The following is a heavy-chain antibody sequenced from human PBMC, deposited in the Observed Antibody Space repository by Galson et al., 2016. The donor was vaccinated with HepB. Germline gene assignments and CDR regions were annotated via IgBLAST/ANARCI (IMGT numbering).Heavy chain of an antibody. CDR1: GFTFSSYG. J-gene: IGHJ5*02. V-gene: IGHV3-33*01. D-gene: IGHD3-16*02. CDR3: ARDLSYGSNWFDP. Sequence: SLRISCAGSGFTFSSYGMHWVRQAPGKRLEWVAAIQFDGSKKYYGDYVKGRFTISRDDSKNTVYLQMSSLRAEDTAIYFCARDLSYGSNWFDPRGQGTLVTVSS. CDR2: IQFDGSKK.